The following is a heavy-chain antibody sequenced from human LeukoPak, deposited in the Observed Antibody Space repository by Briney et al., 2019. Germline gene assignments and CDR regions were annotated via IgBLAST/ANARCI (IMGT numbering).Heavy chain of an antibody. Sequence: SETLSLTCAVSGGSISSSNWWCWVRQPPGKGLEWIGEIYHSGSTNYNPSLKSRVTISVDKSKNQFSLKLSSVTAADTAVYYCARAAFGSGWYAGLDYWGQGTLVTVSS. J-gene: IGHJ4*02. CDR1: GGSISSSNW. V-gene: IGHV4-4*02. CDR3: ARAAFGSGWYAGLDY. D-gene: IGHD6-19*01. CDR2: IYHSGST.